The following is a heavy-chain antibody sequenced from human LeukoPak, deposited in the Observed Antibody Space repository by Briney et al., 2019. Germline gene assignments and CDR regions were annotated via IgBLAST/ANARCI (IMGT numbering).Heavy chain of an antibody. D-gene: IGHD2-21*01. CDR1: GYTFTNYG. J-gene: IGHJ5*02. CDR3: ARDSDFIQVAFDP. V-gene: IGHV1-18*01. CDR2: ISAYNGNV. Sequence: ASVKVSCEASGYTFTNYGINWVRQAPGQGLEWMGWISAYNGNVNYAQNLQDRVTMTTDTSMSTAYMELRSLTSDDTAVYYCARDSDFIQVAFDPWGQGTLATVSS.